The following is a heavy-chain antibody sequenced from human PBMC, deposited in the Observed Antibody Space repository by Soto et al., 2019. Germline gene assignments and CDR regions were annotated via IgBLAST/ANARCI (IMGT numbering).Heavy chain of an antibody. J-gene: IGHJ4*02. CDR2: IYWDDDK. V-gene: IGHV2-5*02. Sequence: QITLKESGPTLVKPTQTLTLTCTFSGFSLSTTGVGVGWIRQPPGKALEWLAVIYWDDDKRYSPSLESRLTITKDTSKIQVVLTMTNMTPVETAAYYCACVHYGYHAFHYWGQGTLVTVSS. D-gene: IGHD4-17*01. CDR1: GFSLSTTGVG. CDR3: ACVHYGYHAFHY.